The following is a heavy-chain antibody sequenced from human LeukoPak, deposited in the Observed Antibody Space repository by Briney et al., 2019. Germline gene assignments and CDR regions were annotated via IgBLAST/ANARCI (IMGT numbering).Heavy chain of an antibody. CDR2: ISWKSGSI. CDR3: AKDRATICAVVWSAYYYYDMHV. D-gene: IGHD3-3*01. J-gene: IGHJ6*03. Sequence: SLRLSCAASGFTFDDYAMHWVRLASGKGLEWVSGISWKSGSIGYADSVKGRFTISRDNAKNSLYLQMNSLRAEDTALYYCAKDRATICAVVWSAYYYYDMHVCGKGTTVTVSS. CDR1: GFTFDDYA. V-gene: IGHV3-9*01.